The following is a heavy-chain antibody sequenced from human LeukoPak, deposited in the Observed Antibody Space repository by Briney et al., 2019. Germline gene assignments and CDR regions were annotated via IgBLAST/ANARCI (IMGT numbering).Heavy chain of an antibody. D-gene: IGHD4-17*01. Sequence: GGSLRLSCAASGFAFSSYAMHWVRQAPGKGLEWVAIISYDGITEDYSDSVKGRFTISRDNFKNTLFLQMNSLRDEDTGVYYCTREHYPIMTTVTTHAFDIWGQGTMVTVSS. CDR3: TREHYPIMTTVTTHAFDI. CDR2: ISYDGITE. CDR1: GFAFSSYA. V-gene: IGHV3-30*04. J-gene: IGHJ3*02.